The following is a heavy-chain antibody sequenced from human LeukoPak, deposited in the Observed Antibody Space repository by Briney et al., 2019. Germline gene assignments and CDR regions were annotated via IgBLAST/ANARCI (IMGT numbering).Heavy chain of an antibody. CDR1: RFTFSGYY. Sequence: GGSLRLSCAASRFTFSGYYMNWIRQAPGKGLEWVSYISGGGDIIKYADSAKGRFTISRDNAKNSLYLQMNSLRAEDTAVYYCTRVSSHLDFHFWGQGTLVTVSS. J-gene: IGHJ4*02. V-gene: IGHV3-11*01. CDR2: ISGGGDII. CDR3: TRVSSHLDFHF.